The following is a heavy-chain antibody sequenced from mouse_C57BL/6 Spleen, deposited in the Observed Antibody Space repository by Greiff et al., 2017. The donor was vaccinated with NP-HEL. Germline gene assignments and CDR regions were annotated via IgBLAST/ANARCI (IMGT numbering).Heavy chain of an antibody. CDR2: IDPETGGT. CDR3: TITTVVADYYAMDY. J-gene: IGHJ4*01. D-gene: IGHD1-1*01. CDR1: GYTFTDYE. V-gene: IGHV1-15*01. Sequence: QVQLQQSGAELVRPGASVTLSCKASGYTFTDYEMHWVKQTPVHGLEWIGAIDPETGGTAYNQKFKGKAILTADKSSSTAYMELRSLTSEDSAVYYCTITTVVADYYAMDYWGQGTSVTVSS.